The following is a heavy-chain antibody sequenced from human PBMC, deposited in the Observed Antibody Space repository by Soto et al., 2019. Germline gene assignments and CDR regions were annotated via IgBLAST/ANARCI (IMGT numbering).Heavy chain of an antibody. V-gene: IGHV1-18*01. J-gene: IGHJ4*02. CDR2: ISTYNGKR. CDR3: ARVGLDFDC. CDR1: GYTFNTYS. Sequence: HVQLVQSGAEVRKPGASVKVSCEASGYTFNTYSISWVRQAPGQGLEWMGWISTYNGKRKDAQNLQGRVTITTDTATNAAYMGLRSLRSGDTPVYYCARVGLDFDCWGQGPLVTVCS. D-gene: IGHD2-15*01.